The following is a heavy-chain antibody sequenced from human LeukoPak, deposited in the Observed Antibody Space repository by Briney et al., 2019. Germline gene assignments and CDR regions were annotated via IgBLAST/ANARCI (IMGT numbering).Heavy chain of an antibody. V-gene: IGHV3-23*01. CDR3: AKDIIRLYGGRGPGYFQH. CDR1: GFTFSSYA. CDR2: ISGSGGST. Sequence: GGSLRLSRAASGFTFSSYAMSWVRQAPGKGLEWVSAISGSGGSTYYADSVKGRFTISRDNSKNTLYLQMNSLRAEDTAVYYCAKDIIRLYGGRGPGYFQHWGQGTLVTVSS. D-gene: IGHD4-23*01. J-gene: IGHJ1*01.